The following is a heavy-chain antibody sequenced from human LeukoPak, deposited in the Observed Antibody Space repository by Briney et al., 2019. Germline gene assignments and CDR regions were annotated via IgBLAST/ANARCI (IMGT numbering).Heavy chain of an antibody. D-gene: IGHD4-17*01. Sequence: GGSLRLSCAASGFTFSNFSINWVRQAPGKGLEWVSSISRSSNYIYYAESVKGRFTISRDNARNSLYLQMNSLRAEDTAVYYCARVTVYGDYWGQGTLVTVSS. J-gene: IGHJ4*02. CDR3: ARVTVYGDY. CDR1: GFTFSNFS. V-gene: IGHV3-21*06. CDR2: ISRSSNYI.